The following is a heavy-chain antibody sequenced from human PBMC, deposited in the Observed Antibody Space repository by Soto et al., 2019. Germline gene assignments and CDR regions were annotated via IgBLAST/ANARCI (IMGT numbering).Heavy chain of an antibody. CDR1: GGSVSSGSYY. V-gene: IGHV4-61*01. CDR3: ARFVEKVTRIDY. D-gene: IGHD2-15*01. Sequence: QVQLQESGPGLVKPSETLSLTCTVSGGSVSSGSYYWSWIRQPPGKGLEWIGYIYYSGSTNYNPSLKSRVTISVDTSKNQFSLKLSSVTAADTAVYYCARFVEKVTRIDYWGQGTLVTVSS. CDR2: IYYSGST. J-gene: IGHJ4*02.